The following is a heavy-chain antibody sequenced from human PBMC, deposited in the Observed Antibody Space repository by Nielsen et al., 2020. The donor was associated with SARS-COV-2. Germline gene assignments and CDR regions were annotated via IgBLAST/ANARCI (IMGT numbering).Heavy chain of an antibody. CDR3: ARPHGNY. CDR2: IFYNGGT. J-gene: IGHJ4*02. CDR1: GYSISSGYY. V-gene: IGHV4-38-2*02. Sequence: SETLSLTCTVSGYSISSGYYWGWIRQPPGKGLEWIGTIFYNGGTYYNPSLESRLTLSVDTSMNQFSLKLTSVTAADTAIYYCARPHGNYWGRGTLVTVSS.